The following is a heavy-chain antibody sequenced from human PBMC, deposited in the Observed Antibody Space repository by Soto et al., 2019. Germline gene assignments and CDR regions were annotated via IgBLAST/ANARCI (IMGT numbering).Heavy chain of an antibody. Sequence: PGGSLRLSCAASGFTFSSYGMHWVRQAPGKGLEWVAVISYDGSNKYYADSVKGRFTISRDNSKNTLYLQMNSLRAEDTAVYYCAKDSEVTTLYHYYGMDVWGQGTTVTVSS. CDR3: AKDSEVTTLYHYYGMDV. J-gene: IGHJ6*02. CDR2: ISYDGSNK. V-gene: IGHV3-30*18. CDR1: GFTFSSYG. D-gene: IGHD4-4*01.